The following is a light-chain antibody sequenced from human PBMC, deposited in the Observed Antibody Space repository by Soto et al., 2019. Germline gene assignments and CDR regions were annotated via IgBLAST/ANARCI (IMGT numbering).Light chain of an antibody. CDR2: LGS. V-gene: IGKV2-28*01. Sequence: DIVMTQSPLSLPVTPGEPASISCRSSQSLLHSNGFNFLDWYLQKPGQSPQLLIYLGSNRASGXPXXFSGSGSGTDFTLKISRVEAEDVGVYYCMQGPQFFPFGQGTKLEIK. CDR3: MQGPQFFP. CDR1: QSLLHSNGFNF. J-gene: IGKJ2*01.